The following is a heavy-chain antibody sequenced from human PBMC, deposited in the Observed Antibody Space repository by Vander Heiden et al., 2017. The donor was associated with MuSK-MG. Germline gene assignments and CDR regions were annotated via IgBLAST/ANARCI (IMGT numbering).Heavy chain of an antibody. Sequence: EVQLVESGGGLVQPGGSLRLSCAASGFTFSSYWMSWVRQAPGKGLEWVANIKQDGSEKYYVDSVKGRGTISRDNAKNSLYRQMNSLRAEDTAVYDCARVVYYDENSGLSWYYDLWGRGTMVTVYS. V-gene: IGHV3-7*01. CDR2: IKQDGSEK. J-gene: IGHJ2*01. D-gene: IGHD3-22*01. CDR1: GFTFSSYW. CDR3: ARVVYYDENSGLSWYYDL.